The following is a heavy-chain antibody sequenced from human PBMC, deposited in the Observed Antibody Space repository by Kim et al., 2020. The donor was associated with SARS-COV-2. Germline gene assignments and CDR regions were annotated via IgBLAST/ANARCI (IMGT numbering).Heavy chain of an antibody. CDR2: IYNSGGT. J-gene: IGHJ4*02. Sequence: SETLSLTCTVSGGSISSGGYYWSWIRQHPGEGLEWIGYIYNSGGTSYNPSLKIRVSISADTSKNQFSLEMTSVTAADTGVYYCARGAPFDYWGPGSLVTV. V-gene: IGHV4-31*03. CDR3: ARGAPFDY. CDR1: GGSISSGGYY.